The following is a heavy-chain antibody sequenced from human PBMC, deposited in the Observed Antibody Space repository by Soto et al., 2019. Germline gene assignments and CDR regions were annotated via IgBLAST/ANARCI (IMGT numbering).Heavy chain of an antibody. D-gene: IGHD3-3*01. V-gene: IGHV4-59*01. J-gene: IGHJ5*02. CDR2: IYYSGST. CDR1: GGSISRYY. CDR3: ARADYDFWSGYPYWFDP. Sequence: SETLSLTCTVSGGSISRYYWSWIRQPPGKGLEWIGYIYYSGSTNYNPSLKSRVTISVDTSKNQFSLKLSSVTAADTAVYYCARADYDFWSGYPYWFDPWGQGTLVTVSS.